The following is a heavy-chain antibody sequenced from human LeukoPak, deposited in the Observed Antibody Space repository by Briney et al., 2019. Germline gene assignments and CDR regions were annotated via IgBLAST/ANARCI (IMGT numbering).Heavy chain of an antibody. CDR2: ISGSGTTI. D-gene: IGHD2-21*01. CDR3: TRVGTVIQADY. V-gene: IGHV3-48*03. J-gene: IGHJ4*02. CDR1: GFTFRSYD. Sequence: GGSLRLSCAGTGFTFRSYDMNWVRQAPGKGLEWVSYISGSGTTIKYADSVKGRFTISRDNAKNSLYLQMNSLRVEDTAVYYCTRVGTVIQADYWGQGTLVTVSS.